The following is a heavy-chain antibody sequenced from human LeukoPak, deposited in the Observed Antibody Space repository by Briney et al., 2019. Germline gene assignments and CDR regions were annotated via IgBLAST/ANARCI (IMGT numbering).Heavy chain of an antibody. J-gene: IGHJ5*02. V-gene: IGHV3-66*01. CDR2: IFGGGGT. CDR1: GGSFSGYY. Sequence: ETLSLTCAVYGGSFSGYYWTWIRQAPGKGLEWVSVIFGGGGTYYADSVKGRFIISRDNSKNTLHLQMNSLRAEDTAVYFCAREFVYGDPFDPWGQGTLVTVSS. D-gene: IGHD4-17*01. CDR3: AREFVYGDPFDP.